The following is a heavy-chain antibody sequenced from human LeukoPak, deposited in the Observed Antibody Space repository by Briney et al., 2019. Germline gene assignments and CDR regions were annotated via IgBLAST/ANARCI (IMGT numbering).Heavy chain of an antibody. V-gene: IGHV1-69*05. CDR3: VRGQRWLQLPRYYYYMDV. D-gene: IGHD5-24*01. CDR2: IIPIFGTA. J-gene: IGHJ6*03. Sequence: SVKVSCKASGGTFSSYAISWVRQAPGQGLEWMGRIIPIFGTANYAQKFQGRVTITTDESTSTAYMELSSLRSEDTAVYYCVRGQRWLQLPRYYYYMDVWGKGTTVTVSS. CDR1: GGTFSSYA.